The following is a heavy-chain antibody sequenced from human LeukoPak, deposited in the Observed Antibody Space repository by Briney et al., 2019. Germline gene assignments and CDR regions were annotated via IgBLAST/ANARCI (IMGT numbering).Heavy chain of an antibody. J-gene: IGHJ4*02. Sequence: SETLSLTCAVYGGSFSGYYWSWIRQPPGKGLEWIGEINHSGSTNYNPSLKSRVTISVDTSKNQFSLKLSSVTAADTAVYYCARDKRPSSGYYYFNYWGQGTLVTVSS. V-gene: IGHV4-34*01. D-gene: IGHD3-22*01. CDR2: INHSGST. CDR3: ARDKRPSSGYYYFNY. CDR1: GGSFSGYY.